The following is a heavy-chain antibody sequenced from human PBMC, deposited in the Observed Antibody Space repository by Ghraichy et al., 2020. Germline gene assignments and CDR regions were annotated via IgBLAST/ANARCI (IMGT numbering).Heavy chain of an antibody. CDR2: IYDDGTT. J-gene: IGHJ6*02. CDR3: ARRLYVITPAYYYGMDV. V-gene: IGHV3-66*04. Sequence: GGSLRLSCAASGFTVSTKYMSWVRQAPGKGLEWVSVIYDDGTTYYIDSVKGRFTISRDNSRNTLYLQMNSLTDEDAAVYYCARRLYVITPAYYYGMDVWGQGTTVTVSS. D-gene: IGHD3-16*01. CDR1: GFTVSTKY.